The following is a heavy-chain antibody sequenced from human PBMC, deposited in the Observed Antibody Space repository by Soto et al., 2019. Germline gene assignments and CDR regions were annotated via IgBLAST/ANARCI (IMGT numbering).Heavy chain of an antibody. D-gene: IGHD1-7*01. Sequence: GESLKISCQGSGYSFTSYWIGWVRQMPGKGLEWMGIIYPGDSDTRYSPSFQGQVTISADKSISTAYLQWSSLKASDTAMYYCARHNRIGTTEIFYYYGMDVWGQGTTVTVSS. CDR3: ARHNRIGTTEIFYYYGMDV. V-gene: IGHV5-51*01. J-gene: IGHJ6*02. CDR1: GYSFTSYW. CDR2: IYPGDSDT.